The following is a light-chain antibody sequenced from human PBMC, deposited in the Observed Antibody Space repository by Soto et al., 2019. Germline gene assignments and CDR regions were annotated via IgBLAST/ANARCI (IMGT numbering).Light chain of an antibody. V-gene: IGKV3-11*01. CDR3: QHHSNWPPIT. CDR2: DAS. CDR1: HFIGNS. J-gene: IGKJ5*01. Sequence: EIVLTQSPVTLSLSPGEGAIISRRASHFIGNSLAWYQQRPGQATRLLIHDASDRASDIPRRVSGSGSATEFTLIISSLEPEDFAVYYCQHHSNWPPITFGQGTRLDIK.